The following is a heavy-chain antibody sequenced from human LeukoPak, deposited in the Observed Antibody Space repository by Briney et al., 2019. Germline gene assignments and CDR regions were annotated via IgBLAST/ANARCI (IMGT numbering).Heavy chain of an antibody. Sequence: GGSPRLSCAASGFTFSSYNMNWVRQAPGRGLEWVASIKQDGSQQYYLASVRGQFTISRDNAKNSLYLQMNSLRAEDTAVYYCARSGVPWGFDYWGQGTLVPVSS. CDR3: ARSGVPWGFDY. V-gene: IGHV3-7*01. CDR1: GFTFSSYN. CDR2: IKQDGSQQ. J-gene: IGHJ4*02. D-gene: IGHD7-27*01.